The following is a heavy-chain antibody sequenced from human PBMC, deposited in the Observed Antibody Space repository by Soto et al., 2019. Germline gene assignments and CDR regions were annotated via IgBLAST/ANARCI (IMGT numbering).Heavy chain of an antibody. CDR2: ISSSSSYI. J-gene: IGHJ6*02. D-gene: IGHD4-17*01. CDR1: GLTFSSYS. V-gene: IGHV3-21*01. CDR3: ARVGDYADYYGMDV. Sequence: GGSLRLSCAASGLTFSSYSMNWVRQAPGKGLEWVSSISSSSSYIHYADSVKGRFTVSRDNAKNSVYLQMNSLRAEDTAVDYCARVGDYADYYGMDVWGQGTTVTVSS.